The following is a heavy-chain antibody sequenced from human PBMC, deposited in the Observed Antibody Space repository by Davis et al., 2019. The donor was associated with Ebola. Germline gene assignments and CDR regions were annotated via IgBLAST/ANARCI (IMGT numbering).Heavy chain of an antibody. V-gene: IGHV3-30-3*01. CDR1: GFTFSSYA. J-gene: IGHJ3*02. CDR2: ISYDGSNK. CDR3: ARHRDI. Sequence: GESLKISCAASGFTFSSYAMHWVRQAPGKGLEWVAVISYDGSNKYYADSVKGRFTISRDNSKNTLYLQMNSLRAEDTAVYYCARHRDIWGQGTMVTVSS.